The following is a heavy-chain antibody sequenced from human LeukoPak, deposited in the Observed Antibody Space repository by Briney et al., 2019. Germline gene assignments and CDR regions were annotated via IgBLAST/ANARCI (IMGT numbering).Heavy chain of an antibody. CDR2: IYHSGST. V-gene: IGHV4-30-2*01. Sequence: PSQTLSLTCAVSGGSISSGGYSWRWIRQPPGKGLEWIGYIYHSGSTYYNPSLKSRVTISVDRSKNQFSLKLSSVTAADPAVYYCARGRDGSELDYWGQGTLVTVSS. J-gene: IGHJ4*02. CDR1: GGSISSGGYS. D-gene: IGHD3-10*01. CDR3: ARGRDGSELDY.